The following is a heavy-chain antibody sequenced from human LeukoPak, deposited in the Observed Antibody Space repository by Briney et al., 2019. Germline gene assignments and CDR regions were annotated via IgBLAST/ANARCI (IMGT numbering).Heavy chain of an antibody. Sequence: SETLSLTCTVSGGSISSSNWWSWVRQPPGKGLEWIGEIYHSGSTNYNPSLKSRVTISVDKSKNQFSLKLSSVTAADTAVYYCARADITMIVVVITRPDAFDIWGQGTMVTVSS. CDR1: GGSISSSNW. D-gene: IGHD3-22*01. J-gene: IGHJ3*02. V-gene: IGHV4-4*02. CDR3: ARADITMIVVVITRPDAFDI. CDR2: IYHSGST.